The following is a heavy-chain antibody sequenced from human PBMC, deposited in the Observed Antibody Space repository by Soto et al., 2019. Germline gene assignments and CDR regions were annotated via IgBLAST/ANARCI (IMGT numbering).Heavy chain of an antibody. V-gene: IGHV4-4*07. CDR1: GGSISSYY. CDR3: ARDGRAAAGNYYYQYGMDV. Sequence: SETLSLTCTVSGGSISSYYWSWIRQPAGKGLEWIGRIYTSGSTNYNPSLKSRVTMSVDTSKNQFSLKLSSVTAADTAVYYCARDGRAAAGNYYYQYGMDVWGQGTTVTVSS. J-gene: IGHJ6*02. CDR2: IYTSGST. D-gene: IGHD6-13*01.